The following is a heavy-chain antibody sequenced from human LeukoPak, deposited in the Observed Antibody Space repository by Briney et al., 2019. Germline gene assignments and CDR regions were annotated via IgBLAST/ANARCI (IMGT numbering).Heavy chain of an antibody. CDR3: ARVVTGSASSGFNFDY. J-gene: IGHJ4*02. CDR1: GGSFSGYY. Sequence: SETLSLTCAVYGGSFSGYYWSWIRQPPGKGLEWIGEINHSGSTNYNPSLKSRVTISVDTSKNQFSLKLSSVTAADTAVCYCARVVTGSASSGFNFDYWGQGTLVTVSS. CDR2: INHSGST. V-gene: IGHV4-34*01. D-gene: IGHD6-19*01.